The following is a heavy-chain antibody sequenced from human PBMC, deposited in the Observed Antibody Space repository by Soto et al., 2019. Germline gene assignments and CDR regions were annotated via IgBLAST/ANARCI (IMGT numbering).Heavy chain of an antibody. CDR2: IKQDGSQI. V-gene: IGHV3-7*03. D-gene: IGHD6-13*01. Sequence: GGSLRLSCAASGFTFSNYWMTWVRQAPGKGLEWVANIKQDGSQIYYVDSVKGRFTISRDNAKNSLYLQINSLRAEDTAFYYCARIGYSSSSLDYWGQGTLVTVS. CDR1: GFTFSNYW. CDR3: ARIGYSSSSLDY. J-gene: IGHJ4*02.